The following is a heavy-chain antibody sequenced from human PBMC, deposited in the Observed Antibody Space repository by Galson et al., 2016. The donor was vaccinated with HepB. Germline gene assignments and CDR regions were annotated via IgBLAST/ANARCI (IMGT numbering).Heavy chain of an antibody. CDR2: IDPNSGLT. Sequence: SVKVSCKASGYPFTANYLHWVRQAPGQPPEWMGGIDPNSGLTKYAQTFKGRVTLTRDSSISTAFMELTALRSDDTAFYYCARLDIATPEGLDPWGQGTLVTVSS. J-gene: IGHJ5*02. CDR3: ARLDIATPEGLDP. V-gene: IGHV1-2*02. CDR1: GYPFTANY. D-gene: IGHD3-9*01.